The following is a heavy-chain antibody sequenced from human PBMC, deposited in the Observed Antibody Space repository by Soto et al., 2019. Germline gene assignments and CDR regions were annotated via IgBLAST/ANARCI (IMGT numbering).Heavy chain of an antibody. J-gene: IGHJ6*03. D-gene: IGHD2-2*01. CDR3: ARRVLGYCSSTSCPLDYYYYMDV. Sequence: PSETLSLTCTVSGGSISSSSYYWGWIRQPPGKGLEWIGSIYYSGSTYYNPSLKSRVTISVDTSKNQFSLKLSSVTAAGTAVYYCARRVLGYCSSTSCPLDYYYYMDVWGKGTTVTVSS. V-gene: IGHV4-39*01. CDR1: GGSISSSSYY. CDR2: IYYSGST.